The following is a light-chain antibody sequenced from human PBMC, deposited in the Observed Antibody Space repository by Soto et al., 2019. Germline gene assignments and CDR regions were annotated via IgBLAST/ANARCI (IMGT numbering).Light chain of an antibody. CDR3: CSYSLISPYV. V-gene: IGLV2-23*02. CDR2: EVS. CDR1: GNDIGKYNL. Sequence: QSALTQPASVSGSPGQSITISCAGTGNDIGKYNLVSWYQQHPGKAPKLIIFEVSERPSGVSDRFSGSKSGNAASLTISGLQTEDEADYFCCSYSLISPYVFGHGTKVTVL. J-gene: IGLJ1*01.